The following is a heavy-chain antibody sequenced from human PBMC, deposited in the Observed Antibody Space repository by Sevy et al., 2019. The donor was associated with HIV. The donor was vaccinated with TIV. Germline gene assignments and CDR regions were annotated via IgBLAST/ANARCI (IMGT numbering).Heavy chain of an antibody. CDR1: GFIFSNSW. CDR2: IYQDGSEK. J-gene: IGHJ6*02. Sequence: GGSLRLSCAASGFIFSNSWMGWVRQAPGRGLEWVASIYQDGSEKYYMDSVKGRFTVSRDNAKNSLFLQMNSLRVEDTAVYYCAREGSYGDYMLSYYYGMDVWGQGTTVTVSS. D-gene: IGHD4-17*01. V-gene: IGHV3-7*01. CDR3: AREGSYGDYMLSYYYGMDV.